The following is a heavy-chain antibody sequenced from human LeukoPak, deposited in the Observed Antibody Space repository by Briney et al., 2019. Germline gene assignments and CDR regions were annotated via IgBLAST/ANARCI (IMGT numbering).Heavy chain of an antibody. V-gene: IGHV3-20*04. J-gene: IGHJ3*02. CDR1: GFTFDDYC. Sequence: PGGSLRLSCAASGFTFDDYCMHWVRQVPGKGLEWVSGINWNGGSTGYADSVKGRFTVSRDNAKNSLYVQMNSLRAEDTGLYYCARSDAFDIWGQGTMVTVSS. CDR2: INWNGGST. CDR3: ARSDAFDI.